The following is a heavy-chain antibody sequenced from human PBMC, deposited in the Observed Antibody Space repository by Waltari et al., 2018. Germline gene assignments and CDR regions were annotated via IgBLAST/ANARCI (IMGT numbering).Heavy chain of an antibody. CDR2: IYYSGST. V-gene: IGHV4-59*01. Sequence: SGGSISSYYWSWIRQPPGKGLEWIGYIYYSGSTNYNPSLKSRVTISVDTSKNQFSLKLSSVTAADTAVYYCARDGGYGSGSYIYYYMDVWGKGTTVTVSS. CDR3: ARDGGYGSGSYIYYYMDV. J-gene: IGHJ6*03. CDR1: GGSISSYY. D-gene: IGHD3-10*01.